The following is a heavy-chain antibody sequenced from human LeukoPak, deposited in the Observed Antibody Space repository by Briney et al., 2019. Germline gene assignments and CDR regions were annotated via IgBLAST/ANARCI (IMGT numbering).Heavy chain of an antibody. V-gene: IGHV3-7*01. D-gene: IGHD3-10*01. CDR3: ARDLTMVRGVIIINWFDP. CDR2: IKRDGSEK. CDR1: GFTFSSYW. Sequence: PGGSLRLSCAASGFTFSSYWMSWVRQAPGKGLEWVANIKRDGSEKYYVDSVKGRFTISRDNAKNSLYLQMNSLRAEDTAAYYCARDLTMVRGVIIINWFDPWGQGTLVTVSS. J-gene: IGHJ5*02.